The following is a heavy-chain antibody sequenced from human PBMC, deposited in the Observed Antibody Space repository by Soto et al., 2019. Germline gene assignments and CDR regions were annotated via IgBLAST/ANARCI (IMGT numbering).Heavy chain of an antibody. D-gene: IGHD3-10*01. J-gene: IGHJ5*01. Sequence: SETLSLTCSVSGASINNFAYYWGWIGHPPGKGLEWIGTVYYNENTYYNPSLKSRVAISVDTAKNQFSLNLRSVTAADTAIYFCARRERYYGSPGWFDPWGQGTLVTVSS. CDR2: VYYNENT. CDR1: GASINNFAYY. V-gene: IGHV4-39*01. CDR3: ARRERYYGSPGWFDP.